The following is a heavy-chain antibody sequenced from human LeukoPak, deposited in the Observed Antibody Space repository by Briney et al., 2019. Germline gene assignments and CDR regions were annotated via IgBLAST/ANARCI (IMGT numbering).Heavy chain of an antibody. D-gene: IGHD2-2*01. CDR3: ARVQGYCSTTSCYPHY. CDR2: INTNTGNP. CDR1: GYTLTNYA. J-gene: IGHJ4*02. Sequence: ASVKVSCKASGYTLTNYALNWVRQAPGQGLEWMGWINTNTGNPTYAQGFTGRFVSSLDTSVNTAYLQISSLKAEDTAIYYCARVQGYCSTTSCYPHYWGQGTPVTVSS. V-gene: IGHV7-4-1*02.